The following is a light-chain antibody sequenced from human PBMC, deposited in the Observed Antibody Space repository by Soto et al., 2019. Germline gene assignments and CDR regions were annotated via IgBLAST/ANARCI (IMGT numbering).Light chain of an antibody. CDR1: QSVSSSY. V-gene: IGKV3-20*01. Sequence: EIVLTQSPGTLSLSPGERATLSCRASQSVSSSYLAWYQRKPGQAPRLLMYDASSRATGIPDRFSGSGSGTDFFLTISRLEPEDFAVYYCQQYGNSPRTFGQGTKVEIK. CDR3: QQYGNSPRT. J-gene: IGKJ1*01. CDR2: DAS.